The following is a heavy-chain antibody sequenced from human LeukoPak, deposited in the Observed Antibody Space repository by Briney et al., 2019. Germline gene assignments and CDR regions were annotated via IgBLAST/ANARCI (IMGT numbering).Heavy chain of an antibody. D-gene: IGHD1-14*01. Sequence: ASVKVSCKASGYTFTGYYMHWVRQAPGQGLEWMGWMNPNSGNTGYAQKFQGRVTITRNTSISTAYMELSSLRSEDTAVYYCARAPTGGNWFDPWGQGTLVTVSS. V-gene: IGHV1-8*03. CDR2: MNPNSGNT. CDR3: ARAPTGGNWFDP. J-gene: IGHJ5*02. CDR1: GYTFTGYY.